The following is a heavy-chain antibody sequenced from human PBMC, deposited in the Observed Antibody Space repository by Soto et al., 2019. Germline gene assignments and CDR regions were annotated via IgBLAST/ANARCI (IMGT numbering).Heavy chain of an antibody. CDR3: ARVNRYSGSYGLGYYGMDV. D-gene: IGHD1-26*01. J-gene: IGHJ6*02. Sequence: WWSLRLSCAASVFTFSSYSMNWFRQAPGKGLEWVSSISSSSSYIYYADSVKGRFTISRDNAKNSLYLQMNSLRAEDTAVYYCARVNRYSGSYGLGYYGMDVWGQGTTVTVSS. CDR1: VFTFSSYS. CDR2: ISSSSSYI. V-gene: IGHV3-21*01.